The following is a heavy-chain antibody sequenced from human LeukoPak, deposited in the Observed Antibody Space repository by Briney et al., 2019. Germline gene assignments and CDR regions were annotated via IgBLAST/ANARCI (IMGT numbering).Heavy chain of an antibody. CDR3: ARGRRTYGSGSYWGY. V-gene: IGHV4-34*01. CDR2: INHSGST. D-gene: IGHD3-10*01. Sequence: PSETLSLTCAVYGGSFSGYYWSWLRQPPGKGLEWIGEINHSGSTNYNPSLKSRVTISVDTSKNQFSLKLSSVTAADTAVYYCARGRRTYGSGSYWGYWGQGTLVTVSS. CDR1: GGSFSGYY. J-gene: IGHJ4*02.